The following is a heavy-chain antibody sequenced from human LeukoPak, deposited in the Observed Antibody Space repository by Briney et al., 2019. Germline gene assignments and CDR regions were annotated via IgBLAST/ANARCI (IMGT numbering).Heavy chain of an antibody. V-gene: IGHV3-74*01. Sequence: GGSLRLSCAVSGLTYSATWKHWVRRAPGEGLVWVSRIRSDGRDTRYAESVKGRLTIPRDNAKNTLYQQMKSLRAEDMAVYYCARDSDSSGWLDYYMDVWGKGTTVTISS. D-gene: IGHD6-19*01. CDR2: IRSDGRDT. CDR3: ARDSDSSGWLDYYMDV. J-gene: IGHJ6*03. CDR1: GLTYSATW.